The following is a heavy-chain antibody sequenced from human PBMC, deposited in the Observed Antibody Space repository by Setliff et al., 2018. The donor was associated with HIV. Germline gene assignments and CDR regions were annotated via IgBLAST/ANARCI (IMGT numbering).Heavy chain of an antibody. CDR3: ARVWSNSPLLDY. V-gene: IGHV4-38-2*02. D-gene: IGHD4-4*01. CDR1: GYSISNAYY. Sequence: PSETLSLTCSVSGYSISNAYYWGWFRQPPGKGLQYIGSIYPRGAGTSSYNPSLKSRVTISVDTSKNQFSLKLSSVTAADTAVYYCARVWSNSPLLDYWGPGTLVTVSS. J-gene: IGHJ4*02. CDR2: IYPRGAGTS.